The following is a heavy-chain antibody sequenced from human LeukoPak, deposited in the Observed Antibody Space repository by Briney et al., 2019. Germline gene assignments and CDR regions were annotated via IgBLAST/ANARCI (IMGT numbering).Heavy chain of an antibody. Sequence: GGSLRLSCAASGFTFRNYWMHWVRQPPGKGLVWLSRIHKDGTTTDYADSARGRFAISRDNAKNTLHLQMNTLRAEDTAIYYCVREHEAAGNWFFALWCRGTLVTVSS. V-gene: IGHV3-74*01. CDR1: GFTFRNYW. J-gene: IGHJ2*01. CDR3: VREHEAAGNWFFAL. CDR2: IHKDGTTT. D-gene: IGHD6-13*01.